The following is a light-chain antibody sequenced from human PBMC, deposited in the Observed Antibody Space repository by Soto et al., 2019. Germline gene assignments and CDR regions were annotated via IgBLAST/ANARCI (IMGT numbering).Light chain of an antibody. J-gene: IGLJ2*01. CDR2: RSD. CDR1: SSNSGSHH. CDR3: AAWGDSLV. Sequence: QSVLSQPPSASGTPGQRVTIPCSGSSSNSGSHHVNWYQHLPGTAPKLLIYRSDQRPSGVPDRFTGSKSGTSASLAISGLRSEDEAVYFCAAWGDSLVFGGGTKVTVL. V-gene: IGLV1-47*01.